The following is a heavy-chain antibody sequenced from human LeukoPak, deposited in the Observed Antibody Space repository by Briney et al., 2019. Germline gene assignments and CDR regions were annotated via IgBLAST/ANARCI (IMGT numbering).Heavy chain of an antibody. D-gene: IGHD1-26*01. CDR3: ARDSARNGWFDP. CDR1: GGSFNNYY. V-gene: IGHV4-59*01. CDR2: IYYSGST. Sequence: SETLSLTCTVSGGSFNNYYWSWIRQPPGKGLEWIGYIYYSGSTNYNPSLKSRVTISVDTSKNQFSLKLSSVTAADTAVYYCARDSARNGWFDPWGQGTLVTVSS. J-gene: IGHJ5*02.